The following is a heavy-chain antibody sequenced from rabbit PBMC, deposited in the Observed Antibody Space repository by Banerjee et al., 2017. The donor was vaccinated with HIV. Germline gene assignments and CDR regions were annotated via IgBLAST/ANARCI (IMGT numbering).Heavy chain of an antibody. Sequence: QSLEESGGDLVKPGASLTLTCTASGFSFSSSYWICWVRQAPGKGLEWIACIYAGSSGSTYFANWAKGRFTISKTSSTTVTLQMTSLTAADTATYFCARSNDYVGYDAMYFNLWGPGTLVTVS. CDR2: IYAGSSGST. CDR3: ARSNDYVGYDAMYFNL. J-gene: IGHJ4*01. D-gene: IGHD6-1*01. V-gene: IGHV1S40*01. CDR1: GFSFSSSYW.